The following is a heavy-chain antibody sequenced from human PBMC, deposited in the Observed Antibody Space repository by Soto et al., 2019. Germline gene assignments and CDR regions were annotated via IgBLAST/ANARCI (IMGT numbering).Heavy chain of an antibody. Sequence: QVQLVESGGGLVKPGGSLRLSCAASGFIFSDYYMTWIRQAPGKGLEWISQFSNSGSRIYYADSVKGRFIISRDNAKKSLYLQWTSRGAEDTAVFYCAGFRPRSRAAGEGIDFWGQGTLVTVSS. CDR1: GFIFSDYY. CDR2: FSNSGSRI. CDR3: AGFRPRSRAAGEGIDF. D-gene: IGHD6-13*01. V-gene: IGHV3-11*01. J-gene: IGHJ4*02.